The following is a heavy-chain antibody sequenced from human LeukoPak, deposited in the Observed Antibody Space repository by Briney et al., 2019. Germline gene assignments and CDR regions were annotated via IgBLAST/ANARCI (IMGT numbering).Heavy chain of an antibody. CDR1: GFTFSNAW. CDR2: IKSKTDGGTT. Sequence: GGSLRLSCAAPGFTFSNAWMSWVRQAPGKGLEWVGRIKSKTDGGTTDDAAPVKGRFTISRDDSKNTLYLQMNSLKTEDTAVYYCTTVKGAAGTFGYYFDYWGQGTLVTVSS. CDR3: TTVKGAAGTFGYYFDY. V-gene: IGHV3-15*01. J-gene: IGHJ4*02. D-gene: IGHD3-16*01.